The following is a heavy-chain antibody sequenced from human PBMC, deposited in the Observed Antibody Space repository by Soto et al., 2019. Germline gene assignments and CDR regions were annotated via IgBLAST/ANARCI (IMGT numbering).Heavy chain of an antibody. CDR1: GGSISSGGYF. CDR3: AREGAAPYYYYGMDV. V-gene: IGHV4-31*03. CDR2: IYYSGST. Sequence: QVQLQESGPGLVKPSQTLSLTCTVSGGSISSGGYFWSWIRQHPGKGLEWIGFIYYSGSTYYNPSLKSRVTLSVETSKNQFSLKLSSVTAADTAVYYCAREGAAPYYYYGMDVWGQATTVTVSS. J-gene: IGHJ6*02. D-gene: IGHD6-6*01.